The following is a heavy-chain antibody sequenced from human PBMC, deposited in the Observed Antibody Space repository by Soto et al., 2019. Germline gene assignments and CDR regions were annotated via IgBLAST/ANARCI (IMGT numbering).Heavy chain of an antibody. CDR3: ARDHLILMAHDLSNCSDV. V-gene: IGHV3-7*03. D-gene: IGHD1-1*01. CDR1: GFIFSMYS. CDR2: IPQDGVDG. Sequence: GGSLRLSCEVSGFIFSMYSMSWVRQTPGKGLEWVAKIPQDGVDGHYADAVKGRFTISRDNGKNSLYLQMNNLRAEDTAVYYCARDHLILMAHDLSNCSDVRGRGVTGTVFS. J-gene: IGHJ6*02.